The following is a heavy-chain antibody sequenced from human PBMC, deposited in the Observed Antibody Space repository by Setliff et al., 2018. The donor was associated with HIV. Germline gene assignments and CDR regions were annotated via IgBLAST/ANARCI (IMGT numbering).Heavy chain of an antibody. CDR1: GFTFTTYY. CDR3: ARDYGSGNYYPYYFYYGMDV. V-gene: IGHV1-46*01. CDR2: INPSGGST. Sequence: ASVKVSCKASGFTFTTYYMHWVRQAPGQGLEWMGIINPSGGSTTYAQKFQGRVTMTRDTSTSTVYMELSSLRSEDTAVYYCARDYGSGNYYPYYFYYGMDVWGQGTTVTVSS. D-gene: IGHD3-10*01. J-gene: IGHJ6*02.